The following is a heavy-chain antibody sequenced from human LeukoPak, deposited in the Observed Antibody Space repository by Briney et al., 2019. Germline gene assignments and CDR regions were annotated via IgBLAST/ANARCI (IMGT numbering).Heavy chain of an antibody. J-gene: IGHJ4*02. CDR3: ARRGCSSTSCYGGTNLSFDY. CDR2: IYYSGST. D-gene: IGHD2-2*01. CDR1: GGSIRSSNYY. V-gene: IGHV4-39*01. Sequence: PSETLSLTCTVSGGSIRSSNYYWGWIRQPPGKGLEWIGSIYYSGSTYYNPSLKSRVTISVDTSKNQFSLKLTSVTAADTAVYYCARRGCSSTSCYGGTNLSFDYWGQGTLLTVSS.